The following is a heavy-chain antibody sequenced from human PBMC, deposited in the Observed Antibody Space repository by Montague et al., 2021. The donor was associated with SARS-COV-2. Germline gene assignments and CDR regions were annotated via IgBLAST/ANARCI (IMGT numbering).Heavy chain of an antibody. Sequence: SETLSLTCAVSGGSFSGYYRCWFRRPPRGELVGMVQILHTASSIYYPPPRSRGTISEDTSTNQLSLQMTSLTAAATAAYYYSRGGEQLRFGLDVWGQGTTVTVSS. CDR3: SRGGEQLRFGLDV. J-gene: IGHJ6*02. V-gene: IGHV4-34*01. CDR2: ILHTASS. D-gene: IGHD1-1*01. CDR1: GGSFSGYY.